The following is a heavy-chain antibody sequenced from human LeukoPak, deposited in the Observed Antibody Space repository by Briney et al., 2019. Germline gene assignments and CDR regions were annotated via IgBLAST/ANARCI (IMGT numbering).Heavy chain of an antibody. D-gene: IGHD3-10*01. CDR1: GLTFSESW. V-gene: IGHV3-23*01. J-gene: IGHJ4*02. CDR3: AKDLSRAMVRGVIGY. CDR2: ISGSGGST. Sequence: GGSLRLSCAVSGLTFSESWLTWIRQAPGKGLEWVSAISGSGGSTYYADSVKGRFTISRDNSKNTLYLQMNSLRAEDTAVYYCAKDLSRAMVRGVIGYWGQGTLVTVSS.